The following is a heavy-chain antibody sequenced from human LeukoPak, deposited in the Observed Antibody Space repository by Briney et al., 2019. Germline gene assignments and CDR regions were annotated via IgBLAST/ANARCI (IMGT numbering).Heavy chain of an antibody. CDR1: GFTFSSYW. CDR2: MNSDGGAT. V-gene: IGHV3-74*01. Sequence: PGGSLRLSCAASGFTFSSYWMHWVRQAPGKGLEWVSRMNSDGGATNYADSVKGRFTISRDNAKNTLWLQMNSLRAEDTAVYYCVRVGKCGGDCYWTDGYLQHWGQGTLVTVSS. CDR3: VRVGKCGGDCYWTDGYLQH. J-gene: IGHJ1*01. D-gene: IGHD2-21*02.